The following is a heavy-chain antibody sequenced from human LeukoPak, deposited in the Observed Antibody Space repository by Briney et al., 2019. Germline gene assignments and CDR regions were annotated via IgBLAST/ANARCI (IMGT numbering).Heavy chain of an antibody. CDR2: IYTSGST. V-gene: IGHV4-61*02. D-gene: IGHD3-10*01. CDR1: GGSISSGSYY. CDR3: ARLPDMAGEHYYGMDV. Sequence: SQTLSLTCTVSGGSISSGSYYWSWIRQPAGKGLEWIGRIYTSGSTNYNPSLKSRVTISVDTSKNQFSLKLSSVTAADTAVYYCARLPDMAGEHYYGMDVWGQGTTVTVSS. J-gene: IGHJ6*02.